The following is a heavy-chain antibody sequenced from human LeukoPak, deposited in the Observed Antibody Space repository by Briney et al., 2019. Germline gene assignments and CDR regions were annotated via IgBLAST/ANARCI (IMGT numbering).Heavy chain of an antibody. J-gene: IGHJ4*02. CDR2: IYYSGST. CDR3: ARSGRFPESHLDY. D-gene: IGHD3-3*01. Sequence: SETLSLTCTVSGGSISSYYWSWIRQPPGKGLEWIGYIYYSGSTNYNPSLKSRVTLSVDTSKNQFSLKLSSVTAADTAVYYCARSGRFPESHLDYWGQGTLVTVSS. CDR1: GGSISSYY. V-gene: IGHV4-59*01.